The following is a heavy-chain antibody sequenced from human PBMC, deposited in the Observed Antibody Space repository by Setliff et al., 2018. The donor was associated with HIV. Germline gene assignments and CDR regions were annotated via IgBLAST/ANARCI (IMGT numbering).Heavy chain of an antibody. J-gene: IGHJ4*02. CDR2: VNRDGSST. D-gene: IGHD5-12*01. V-gene: IGHV3-74*01. CDR1: GFIFNDYW. Sequence: GGSLSLSCAASGFIFNDYWMHWVRQAPGKGLVWVSRVNRDGSSTTYADSVKDRFTISRDNAKNTLYLQMNSLRAEDTGVYYCHSGYDTEEQSYFDYWGQGALVTVSS. CDR3: HSGYDTEEQSYFDY.